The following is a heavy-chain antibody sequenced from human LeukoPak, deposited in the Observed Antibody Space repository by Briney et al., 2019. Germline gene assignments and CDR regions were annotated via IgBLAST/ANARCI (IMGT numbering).Heavy chain of an antibody. J-gene: IGHJ4*02. Sequence: ASVKVSCKASGYTFTGYYMHRVRQAPGQGLEWMGWINPNSGGTNYAQKFQGRVTMTRDTSISTAYMELSRLRSDDTAVYYCARSYCGGDCLIDYWGQGTLVTVSS. V-gene: IGHV1-2*02. D-gene: IGHD2-21*02. CDR1: GYTFTGYY. CDR2: INPNSGGT. CDR3: ARSYCGGDCLIDY.